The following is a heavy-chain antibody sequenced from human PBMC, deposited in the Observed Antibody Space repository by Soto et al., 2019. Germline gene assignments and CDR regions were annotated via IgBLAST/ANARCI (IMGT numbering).Heavy chain of an antibody. J-gene: IGHJ6*02. CDR3: AKNGQPPYYYYGLDV. CDR2: INAGNGNT. Sequence: ASVKVSCKASGYTFTSYAMHWVRQAPGQRLEWMGWINAGNGNTKYSQKFQGRVTIIRDTSASTAYMELSSLRSEDTAVYYCAKNGQPPYYYYGLDVWGQGTKVTVPS. CDR1: GYTFTSYA. V-gene: IGHV1-3*01. D-gene: IGHD2-8*01.